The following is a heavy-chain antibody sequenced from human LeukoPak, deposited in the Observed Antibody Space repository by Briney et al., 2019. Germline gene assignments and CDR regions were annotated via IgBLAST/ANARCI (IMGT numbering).Heavy chain of an antibody. CDR2: ISTSGGST. CDR1: GFTFSSYA. D-gene: IGHD1-26*01. CDR3: AKDPFVFESGSYLIDY. J-gene: IGHJ4*02. V-gene: IGHV3-23*01. Sequence: GGSLRLSCAASGFTFSSYAMSWVRQAPGKGLEWVSGISTSGGSTYYTDPVKGRFTISRDNSKKTLYLQMNSLRAEDTAVYYCAKDPFVFESGSYLIDYWGQGTLVTVSS.